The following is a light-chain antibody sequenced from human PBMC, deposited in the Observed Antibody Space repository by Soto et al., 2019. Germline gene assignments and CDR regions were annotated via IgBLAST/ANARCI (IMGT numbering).Light chain of an antibody. CDR3: QQFSSYPLT. CDR1: QTVRNNY. CDR2: DAS. V-gene: IGKV3-20*01. Sequence: EFVLTQSPGTLSLSPGERATLSCRASQTVRNNYLAWYQQKPGQAPRLLIYDASSRATGIPDRFSGGGSGTDFTLTTSRLEPEDFAVYYCQQFSSYPLTFGGGPRWISN. J-gene: IGKJ4*01.